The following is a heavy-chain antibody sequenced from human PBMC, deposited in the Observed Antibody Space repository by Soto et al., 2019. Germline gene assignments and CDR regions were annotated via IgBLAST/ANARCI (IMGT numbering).Heavy chain of an antibody. CDR3: ARGYDVNSELDY. J-gene: IGHJ4*02. CDR1: GGTFSGYA. CDR2: ILPTSVTP. Sequence: GASVKVSCKASGGTFSGYAISWVRQAPGQGLEWLGGILPTSVTPNYAQKFQGRVTLTADESTNTAFLELRSLRSADTAVYYCARGYDVNSELDYWGQGTLVTVSS. D-gene: IGHD3-22*01. V-gene: IGHV1-69*13.